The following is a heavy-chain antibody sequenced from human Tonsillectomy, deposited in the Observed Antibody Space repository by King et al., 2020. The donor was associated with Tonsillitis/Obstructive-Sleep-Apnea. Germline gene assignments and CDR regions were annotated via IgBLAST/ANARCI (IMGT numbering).Heavy chain of an antibody. J-gene: IGHJ6*03. V-gene: IGHV4-59*01. CDR2: LYYNGSP. D-gene: IGHD2-2*01. CDR3: ARDRPGDMDV. CDR1: GGSFSSYY. Sequence: VQLQESGPGLVNPSETLSLTCTVSGGSFSSYYWSWIRQPPGKGLSLIAYLYYNGSPYYNPSLKSRVTISMDSSKNQFSLKLSSVTAADTAVYYCARDRPGDMDVWGKGTTDTVSS.